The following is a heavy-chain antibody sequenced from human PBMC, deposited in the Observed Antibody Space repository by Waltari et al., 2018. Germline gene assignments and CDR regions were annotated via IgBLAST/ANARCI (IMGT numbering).Heavy chain of an antibody. CDR1: GYTFTSYG. V-gene: IGHV1-8*03. CDR2: MNPNMGYT. D-gene: IGHD6-13*01. J-gene: IGHJ5*02. Sequence: QVQLVQSGAEVKKPGASVKVSCKASGYTFTSYGINWVRQATGQGLEGMGWMNPNMGYTGYAQKFQGRVTLTTNTSISTDYMELRSLRSEDTAVYYCARGDHSSSWFSNWSDPWGQGTLVTVSS. CDR3: ARGDHSSSWFSNWSDP.